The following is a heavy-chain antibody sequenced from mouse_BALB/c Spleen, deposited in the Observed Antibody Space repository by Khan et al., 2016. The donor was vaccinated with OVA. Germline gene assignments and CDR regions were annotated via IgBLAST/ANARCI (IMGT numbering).Heavy chain of an antibody. D-gene: IGHD3-3*01. J-gene: IGHJ3*01. Sequence: EVQLQESGPELMKPGASVNISCKASGYSFTTYYIHWVKQSRGKSLEWIGYIDPFNTGTDYNQKFKGQATLTVDKSSNTAYMHLSSLTSEDSAVYYCARGTVDYWGQGTLVTVSA. CDR2: IDPFNTGT. CDR1: GYSFTTYY. V-gene: IGHV1S135*01. CDR3: ARGTVDY.